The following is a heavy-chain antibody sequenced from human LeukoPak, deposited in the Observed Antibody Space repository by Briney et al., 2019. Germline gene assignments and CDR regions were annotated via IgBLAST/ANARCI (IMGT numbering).Heavy chain of an antibody. Sequence: GGSLRLSCAASGFTLSSYGMHWVRQAPGKGLVWVSQINGDGSNAYYADSVKGRFTISRDNAKNTLYLQVNNLRAEDTAVYYCAKQMRDWGEGTLVTVSS. CDR1: GFTLSSYG. D-gene: IGHD1/OR15-1a*01. J-gene: IGHJ4*02. V-gene: IGHV3-74*01. CDR3: AKQMRD. CDR2: INGDGSNA.